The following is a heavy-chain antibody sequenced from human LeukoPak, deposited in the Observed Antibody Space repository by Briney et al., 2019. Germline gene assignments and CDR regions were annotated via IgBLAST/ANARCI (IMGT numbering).Heavy chain of an antibody. Sequence: SQTLSLTCTVSGGSISSGGYYWSWIRQHPGKGLEWIGYIYYSGSTYYNPSLKSRVTISVDTSKNQFSLKLSSVTAADTAVYYCARARQLLSGNWFDPWAREPWSPSPQ. CDR2: IYYSGST. D-gene: IGHD2-2*01. V-gene: IGHV4-31*03. J-gene: IGHJ5*02. CDR3: ARARQLLSGNWFDP. CDR1: GGSISSGGYY.